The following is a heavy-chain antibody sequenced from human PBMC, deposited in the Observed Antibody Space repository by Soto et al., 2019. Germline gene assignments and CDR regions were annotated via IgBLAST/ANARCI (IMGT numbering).Heavy chain of an antibody. CDR3: ARVNYGNYYYYYGMDV. Sequence: SETLSLTWAVSGGSISNYYWSWIRQPPGKGLEWIGYIYYSGSTNYNPSLKSRVTISVDTSKNQFSLKLNSVTAADTAVYYCARVNYGNYYYYYGMDVWGQGTTVTVSS. D-gene: IGHD4-17*01. CDR1: GGSISNYY. J-gene: IGHJ6*02. V-gene: IGHV4-59*01. CDR2: IYYSGST.